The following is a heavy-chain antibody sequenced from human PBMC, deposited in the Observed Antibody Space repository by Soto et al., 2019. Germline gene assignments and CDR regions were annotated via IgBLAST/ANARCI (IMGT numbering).Heavy chain of an antibody. J-gene: IGHJ4*02. Sequence: QVQLVQSGAEVKKPGSSVKVSCKASGGTFSTYAISWVRQAPGQGLEWMGGIIPILATANYAQKFQGRVTITADEATSTAYMELSSLRSADTAFYYCARPKPGHSSSWNEGELYYWGQGTLVTVSS. CDR1: GGTFSTYA. V-gene: IGHV1-69*12. CDR3: ARPKPGHSSSWNEGELYY. D-gene: IGHD6-13*01. CDR2: IIPILATA.